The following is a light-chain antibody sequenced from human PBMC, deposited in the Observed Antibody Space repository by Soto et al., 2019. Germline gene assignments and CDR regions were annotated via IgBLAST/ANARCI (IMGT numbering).Light chain of an antibody. V-gene: IGKV1-5*01. Sequence: DIQMTQSPSTLSASVGDRVTITCRASQSISNWLAGYQQKPGKAPKLLIYDASSLESGVPSRFSGSGSGTEFTLTISSLQRDDSATYYCQQYNTYSPTWTFGQGTKVEIE. J-gene: IGKJ1*01. CDR2: DAS. CDR1: QSISNW. CDR3: QQYNTYSPTWT.